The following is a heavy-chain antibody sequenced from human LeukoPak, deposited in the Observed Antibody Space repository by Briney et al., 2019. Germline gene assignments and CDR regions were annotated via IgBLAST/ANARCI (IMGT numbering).Heavy chain of an antibody. CDR2: IYYSGST. J-gene: IGHJ6*02. Sequence: PSETLSLTCTVSGGSISTYYWSWIRQPPGKGLEWIGYIYYSGSTNYNPSLKSRVTISVDTSKNQFSLKLTSVTAADTAVYYCVRDRDSGTYYYYYGMDVWGQRTTVTVSS. D-gene: IGHD1-26*01. V-gene: IGHV4-59*01. CDR1: GGSISTYY. CDR3: VRDRDSGTYYYYYGMDV.